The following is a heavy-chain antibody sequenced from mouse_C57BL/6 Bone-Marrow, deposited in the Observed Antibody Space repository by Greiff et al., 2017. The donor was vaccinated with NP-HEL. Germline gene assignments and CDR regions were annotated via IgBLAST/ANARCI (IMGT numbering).Heavy chain of an antibody. V-gene: IGHV1-76*01. CDR2: IYPGSGNT. CDR3: ARELRGGKYAMDY. J-gene: IGHJ4*01. D-gene: IGHD1-1*01. CDR1: GYTFTDYY. Sequence: VQLQQSGAELVRPGASVKLSCKASGYTFTDYYINWVKQRPGQGLEWIARIYPGSGNTYYIEKFKGKATLTAEKSSSTAYMQLSSLTSEDSAVYVCARELRGGKYAMDYWGQGTSVTVSS.